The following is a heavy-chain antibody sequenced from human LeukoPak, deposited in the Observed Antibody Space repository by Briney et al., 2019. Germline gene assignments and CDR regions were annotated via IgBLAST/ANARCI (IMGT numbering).Heavy chain of an antibody. D-gene: IGHD3-3*01. J-gene: IGHJ4*02. CDR1: GYSISSGYY. V-gene: IGHV4-38-2*02. CDR3: SRDAATYDNDY. CDR2: IYHSGST. Sequence: SETLFLTCTVSGYSISSGYYWGWIRQPPGKGLEWIGSIYHSGSTHYNPSLKSRVTISVDTSKNQFSLKLSSVTAADTAMYYCSRDAATYDNDYWGQGTLVTVSS.